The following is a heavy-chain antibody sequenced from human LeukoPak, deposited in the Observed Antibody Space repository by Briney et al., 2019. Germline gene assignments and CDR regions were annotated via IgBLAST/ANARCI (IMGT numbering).Heavy chain of an antibody. CDR3: ARRYCSGGSCYAFDY. CDR2: IYTSGSP. CDR1: GGSISSGSYY. Sequence: SETLSLTCTVSGGSISSGSYYWSWLRQPAGKGLEWIGGIYTSGSPNYNPSLKSRVTISVDRSKNQFSLKLSSVTAADTAVYYCARRYCSGGSCYAFDYWGQGTLVTVSS. V-gene: IGHV4-61*02. J-gene: IGHJ4*02. D-gene: IGHD2-15*01.